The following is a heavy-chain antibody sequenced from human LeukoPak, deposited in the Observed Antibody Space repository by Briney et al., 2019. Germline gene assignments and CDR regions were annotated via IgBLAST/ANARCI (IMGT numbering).Heavy chain of an antibody. Sequence: PGGSLRLSCAASGFTFSSYSMNWVRQAPGKGLEWVSSISSSSSYIYYADSVKGRFTISRDNAKNSLYLQMNSPRAEDTAVYYCARDSWSSAAAVGYFDYWGQGTLVTVSS. D-gene: IGHD6-13*01. CDR1: GFTFSSYS. CDR3: ARDSWSSAAAVGYFDY. V-gene: IGHV3-21*01. J-gene: IGHJ4*02. CDR2: ISSSSSYI.